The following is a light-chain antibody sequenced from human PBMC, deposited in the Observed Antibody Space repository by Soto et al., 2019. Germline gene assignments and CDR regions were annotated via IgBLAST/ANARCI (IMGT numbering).Light chain of an antibody. CDR3: QQYNNWSPET. V-gene: IGKV3-15*01. J-gene: IGKJ1*01. CDR1: QIVSSN. Sequence: EVVMTQSPATLSVSPGERATLSCRTTQIVSSNLDWYQEKLVQAPRLLIYGASTRATGIPARFSGSGSGTEFTLTISSLQSEDFAVYYCQQYNNWSPETFGQGTKVGIK. CDR2: GAS.